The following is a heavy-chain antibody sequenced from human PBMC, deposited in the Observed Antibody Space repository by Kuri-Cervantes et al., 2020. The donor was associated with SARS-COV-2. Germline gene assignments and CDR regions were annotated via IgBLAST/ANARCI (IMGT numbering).Heavy chain of an antibody. CDR1: GGPISSSSYY. V-gene: IGHV4-39*01. CDR3: ARSWEDYYGSGSYPTFDY. CDR2: IYYSGST. D-gene: IGHD3-10*01. Sequence: GSLRLSCTVSGGPISSSSYYWGWIRQPPGKGLEWFGSIYYSGSTYYNPSLKSRVTISVDTSKNQFSLKLSSVTAADTAVYYCARSWEDYYGSGSYPTFDYWGQGTLVTVSS. J-gene: IGHJ4*02.